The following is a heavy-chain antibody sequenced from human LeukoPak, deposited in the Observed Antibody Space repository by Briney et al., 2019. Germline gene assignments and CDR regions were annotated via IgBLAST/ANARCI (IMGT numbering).Heavy chain of an antibody. J-gene: IGHJ5*02. V-gene: IGHV3-23*01. CDR2: IRGSGGST. D-gene: IGHD3-22*01. CDR3: VFYYYDSSGYYR. CDR1: GFTFSSYA. Sequence: GGSLRLSCAASGFTFSSYAMSWVRQAPGKGLEWVSAIRGSGGSTYYTDSVKGRFTISRDNSKNTVSLQMNSLRAEDTALYLRVFYYYDSSGYYRWGQGPLVTVSS.